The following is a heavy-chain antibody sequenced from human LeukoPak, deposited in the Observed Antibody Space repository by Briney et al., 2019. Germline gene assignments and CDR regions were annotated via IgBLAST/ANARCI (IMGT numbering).Heavy chain of an antibody. J-gene: IGHJ5*02. CDR1: NGSMTSDSYY. D-gene: IGHD2-2*03. Sequence: SETLSLTCTVSNGSMTSDSYYWAWVRQPPGKGLEWIGTIFYSGKTYYSASLKSRVTVSLDTSKKNFTLRLSSVTAADTAVYYCARLWIVATWFDAWGQGALVTVSS. V-gene: IGHV4-39*02. CDR3: ARLWIVATWFDA. CDR2: IFYSGKT.